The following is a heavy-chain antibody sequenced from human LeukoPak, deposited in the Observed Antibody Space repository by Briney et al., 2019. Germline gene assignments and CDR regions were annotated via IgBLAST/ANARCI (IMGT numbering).Heavy chain of an antibody. CDR1: GGTFSSYA. V-gene: IGHV1-69*05. Sequence: SVKVSCKASGGTFSSYAISWVRQAPGQGLEWMGGIIPIFGTANYAQKFQGRVTMTRDMSTSTDYMELSSLRSEDTAVYYCARDNSVGDIAWWFDPWGQGTLVTVSS. D-gene: IGHD3-10*01. CDR3: ARDNSVGDIAWWFDP. J-gene: IGHJ5*02. CDR2: IIPIFGTA.